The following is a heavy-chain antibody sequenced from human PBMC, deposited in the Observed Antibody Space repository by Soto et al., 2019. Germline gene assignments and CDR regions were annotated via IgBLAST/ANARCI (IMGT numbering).Heavy chain of an antibody. CDR3: ARQPDS. V-gene: IGHV4-31*11. CDR2: IYYSGTS. J-gene: IGHJ4*02. Sequence: QVQLQESGPGLVKPSQTLSLTCAVSGGSISSGGYYWSRIRQHRGKGLEWIGYIYYSGTSNYNPSLKSRVTITVDTSKNQFSLKLRSVTAADTAVYYCARQPDSWGRGTLVTVSS. CDR1: GGSISSGGYY.